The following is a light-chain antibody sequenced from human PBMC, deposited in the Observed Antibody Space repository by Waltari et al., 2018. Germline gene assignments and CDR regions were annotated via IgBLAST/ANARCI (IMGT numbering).Light chain of an antibody. Sequence: QSALTQSASVSGSPGQTITISCTGTISDVGGYNFVSWYQHLPGNPPKLLIYGVDQRPSGVALRFSGSKSANTATLTISGLQPEDEGDYFCSSYTARSTLVFGGGTKLTVL. CDR3: SSYTARSTLV. J-gene: IGLJ3*02. CDR2: GVD. CDR1: ISDVGGYNF. V-gene: IGLV2-14*01.